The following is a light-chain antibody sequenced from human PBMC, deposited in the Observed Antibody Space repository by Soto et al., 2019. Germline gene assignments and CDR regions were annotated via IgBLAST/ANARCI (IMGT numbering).Light chain of an antibody. Sequence: IVLTQSPGTLSLSPGERTTLSCRASQSVSRYLAWYQQKPGQGHRLLIYGAYSRATGTQDRFSGSGSGTDFTLTINRLEPEDFALYYCQQYGSSPPTFGQGTKVDI. CDR2: GAY. J-gene: IGKJ1*01. CDR1: QSVSRY. CDR3: QQYGSSPPT. V-gene: IGKV3-20*01.